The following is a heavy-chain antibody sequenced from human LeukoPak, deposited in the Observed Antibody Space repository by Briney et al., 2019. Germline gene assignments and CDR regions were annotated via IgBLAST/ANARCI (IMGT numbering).Heavy chain of an antibody. Sequence: SQTLSLTCTVSGGSISSGGYYWSWIRQHPGKGLEWIGEINHSGSTNFHPSLKGRVTISVDTSKNQFSLNLSSVTAADTAVYYCARRFASLSTVTKFGGQGTLVTVSS. V-gene: IGHV4-31*03. CDR3: ARRFASLSTVTKF. J-gene: IGHJ4*02. CDR1: GGSISSGGYY. D-gene: IGHD4-17*01. CDR2: INHSGST.